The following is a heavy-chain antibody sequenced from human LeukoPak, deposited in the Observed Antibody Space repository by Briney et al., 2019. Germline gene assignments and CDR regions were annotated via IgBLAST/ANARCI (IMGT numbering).Heavy chain of an antibody. CDR1: GFTFSSYA. J-gene: IGHJ4*02. CDR2: ISGSGGST. Sequence: GGSLRLSCAASGFTFSSYAMSWVRQAPGKGLEWVSAISGSGGSTFYTDSVKGRFTISRDNSKNTLFLQMNSLRAEDTAVYYCARDLHSYGYWGQGTLVTVSS. CDR3: ARDLHSYGY. D-gene: IGHD5-18*01. V-gene: IGHV3-23*01.